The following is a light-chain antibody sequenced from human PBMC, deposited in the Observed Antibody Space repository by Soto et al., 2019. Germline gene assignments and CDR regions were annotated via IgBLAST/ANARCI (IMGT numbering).Light chain of an antibody. CDR3: QQYHSYWT. CDR1: QNIRRR. J-gene: IGKJ1*01. CDR2: DAS. V-gene: IGKV1-5*01. Sequence: DIQMTQSPSSVSASTGDRVTITFRASQNIRRRLACFQQKPGKAHKLLIYDASSLERGVPQRFSGSGSGTEFTLTISSLQTDDFSTYYCQQYHSYWTFGQGTKVDI.